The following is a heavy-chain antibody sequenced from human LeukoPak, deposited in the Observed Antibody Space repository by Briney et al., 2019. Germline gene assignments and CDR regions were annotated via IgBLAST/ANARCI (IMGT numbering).Heavy chain of an antibody. CDR2: INHSGST. D-gene: IGHD3-3*01. J-gene: IGHJ3*02. V-gene: IGHV4-34*01. CDR1: GGSFSGYY. CDR3: ASFEWAGAFDI. Sequence: PSGTLSLTCAVYGGSFSGYYWSWIRQPPGKGLEWIGEINHSGSTNYNPSLKSRVTISVDTSKNQFSLKLSSVTAADTAVYYCASFEWAGAFDIWGQGTMVTVSS.